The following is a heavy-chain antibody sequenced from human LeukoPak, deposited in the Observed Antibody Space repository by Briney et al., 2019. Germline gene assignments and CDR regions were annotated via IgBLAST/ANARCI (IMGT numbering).Heavy chain of an antibody. J-gene: IGHJ3*02. CDR2: MSAYNGNT. Sequence: ASVKLSCKSSGYTFTSCGISWVRDAPGQGLELKGWMSAYNGNTNYAQKLQGRVTMTTDTSTSTAYMELRSLRYGDTAVCYCSRNDAFDALEIWPGGTIVSVST. CDR1: GYTFTSCG. D-gene: IGHD1-1*01. CDR3: SRNDAFDALEI. V-gene: IGHV1-18*01.